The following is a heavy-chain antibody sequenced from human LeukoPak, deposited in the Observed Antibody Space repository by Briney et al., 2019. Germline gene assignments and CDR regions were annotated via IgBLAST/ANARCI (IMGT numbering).Heavy chain of an antibody. J-gene: IGHJ4*02. Sequence: ASVKVSCKASGYTFTSFGISWVRQAPGQGLEWMGWIGAYNGNTKYGQKLQCRVTMTTDTSTSTAYMELRSLRSDDAAVYYCARDQMNIAAAGAYFDYWGQGTLVTVSS. D-gene: IGHD6-13*01. CDR1: GYTFTSFG. CDR3: ARDQMNIAAAGAYFDY. V-gene: IGHV1-18*01. CDR2: IGAYNGNT.